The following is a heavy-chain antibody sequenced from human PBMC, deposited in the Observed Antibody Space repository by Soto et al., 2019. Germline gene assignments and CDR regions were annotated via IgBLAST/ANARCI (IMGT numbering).Heavy chain of an antibody. J-gene: IGHJ4*02. CDR2: IIPILGTA. CDR1: GGTFSSYA. Sequence: SVKVSCKASGGTFSSYAISWVRQAPGQGLEWMGGIIPILGTANYAQKFQGRVTITADESTSTAYMELSSLRSEDTAVYYCARGTPRNTWRYCSGGSCYLGGGEFDYWGQGTLVTVSS. D-gene: IGHD2-15*01. V-gene: IGHV1-69*13. CDR3: ARGTPRNTWRYCSGGSCYLGGGEFDY.